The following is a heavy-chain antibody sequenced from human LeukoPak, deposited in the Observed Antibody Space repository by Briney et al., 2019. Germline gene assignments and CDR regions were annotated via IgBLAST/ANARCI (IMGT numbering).Heavy chain of an antibody. CDR1: GGSISIYY. D-gene: IGHD4-23*01. V-gene: IGHV4-59*01. CDR3: ARVYRWAFGY. Sequence: PSETLSLTCTVSGGSISIYYWNWIRQPPGKGLEWIGYIDYSGSTNYNPSLKSRVTISVDTSKSQFSLKMRSVTAADTAVYYCARVYRWAFGYWGQGTLVTVSS. J-gene: IGHJ4*02. CDR2: IDYSGST.